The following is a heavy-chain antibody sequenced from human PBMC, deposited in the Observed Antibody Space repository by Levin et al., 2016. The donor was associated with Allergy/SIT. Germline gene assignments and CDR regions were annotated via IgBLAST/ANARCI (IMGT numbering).Heavy chain of an antibody. J-gene: IGHJ6*02. CDR3: ARDNPYGYGYYYGMDV. CDR2: INSDVSST. Sequence: WIRQPPGKGLVWVSRINSDVSSTNYADSVKGRFTISRDNARNTVYLQMNSLRAEDAAVYYCARDNPYGYGYYYGMDVWGQGTTVTVSS. D-gene: IGHD4-17*01. V-gene: IGHV3-74*01.